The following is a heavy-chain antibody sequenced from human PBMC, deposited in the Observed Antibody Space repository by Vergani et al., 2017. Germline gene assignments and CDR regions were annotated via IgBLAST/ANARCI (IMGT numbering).Heavy chain of an antibody. CDR1: GFTFSDYY. Sequence: QVQLVEFGGGLVKPGGSLRLSCAASGFTFSDYYMSWPRQAPGKGLEWVSYISSSGSTIYYADSVKGPFPISRDNAKHSLYLQMNSVRAEDTAVYYCARDHALFSVYLDYWGQGTLVTVSS. V-gene: IGHV3-11*04. CDR3: ARDHALFSVYLDY. D-gene: IGHD5/OR15-5a*01. CDR2: ISSSGSTI. J-gene: IGHJ4*02.